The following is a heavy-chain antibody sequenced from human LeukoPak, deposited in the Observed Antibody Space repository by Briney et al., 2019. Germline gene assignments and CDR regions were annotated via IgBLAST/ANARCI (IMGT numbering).Heavy chain of an antibody. CDR2: IIPILGIA. J-gene: IGHJ4*02. D-gene: IGHD4-17*01. CDR3: ARSPAESTVTTLGY. Sequence: VKVSCKASEGTFSSYAISWGRQAPGQGLEWMGRIIPILGIANYAQKFQGRVTITANKSTSTAYMELSSLRSEDTAVYYCARSPAESTVTTLGYWGQGTLVTVSS. CDR1: EGTFSSYA. V-gene: IGHV1-69*04.